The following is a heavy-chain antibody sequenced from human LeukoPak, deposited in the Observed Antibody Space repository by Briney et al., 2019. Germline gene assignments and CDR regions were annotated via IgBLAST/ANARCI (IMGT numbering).Heavy chain of an antibody. Sequence: SETLSLTCTVSGGSISSYYWSWIRQPPGKGLEWIGYIYYSGSTNYNPSLKSRVTISVDTSKNQFSLKLSSVTAADTSVYYCARYWSGGSCYSFDYWGQGTLVTVSS. CDR3: ARYWSGGSCYSFDY. CDR2: IYYSGST. V-gene: IGHV4-59*01. J-gene: IGHJ4*02. CDR1: GGSISSYY. D-gene: IGHD2-15*01.